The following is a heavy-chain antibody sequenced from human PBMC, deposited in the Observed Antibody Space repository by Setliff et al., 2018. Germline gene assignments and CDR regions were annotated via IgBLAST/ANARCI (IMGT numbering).Heavy chain of an antibody. CDR3: AASRAYTGAVEEGFLPKPLDF. Sequence: SETLSLTCTVSGDSISNYYWNWIRQPAGKGLEWIGRIYVTESTKYNPSLKSRVTLSIDTSKNQFSLKLSSVTAADAALYYCAASRAYTGAVEEGFLPKPLDFWGQGSPAPVS. CDR2: IYVTEST. J-gene: IGHJ4*02. V-gene: IGHV4-4*07. CDR1: GDSISNYY. D-gene: IGHD2-21*01.